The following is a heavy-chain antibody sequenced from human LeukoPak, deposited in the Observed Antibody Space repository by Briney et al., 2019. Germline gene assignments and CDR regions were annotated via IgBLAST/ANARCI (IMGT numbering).Heavy chain of an antibody. D-gene: IGHD6-19*01. V-gene: IGHV5-51*01. Sequence: GKSLKISCKGSGYTFTRYWIGWVRQMPGKGLEWMAIIYPGDSDTRYSPSFQGQVTISVDKSISTAYMQWSSLKASDTAIYYCVRTSGWYSSWFDPWGQGTLVTVSS. J-gene: IGHJ5*02. CDR1: GYTFTRYW. CDR2: IYPGDSDT. CDR3: VRTSGWYSSWFDP.